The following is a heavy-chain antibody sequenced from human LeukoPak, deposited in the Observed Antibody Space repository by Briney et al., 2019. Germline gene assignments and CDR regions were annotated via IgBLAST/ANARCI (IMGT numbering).Heavy chain of an antibody. CDR1: GFTFSSYA. J-gene: IGHJ4*02. CDR3: ARDIVVVNY. D-gene: IGHD2-2*01. V-gene: IGHV3-23*01. Sequence: GASLRLSCAASGFTFSSYAMSWVRQAPGKGLEWVPAISGSGGSTYYADSVKGRFTISRDNSKNTLYLQMNSLRAEDTAVYYCARDIVVVNYWGQGTLVTVSS. CDR2: ISGSGGST.